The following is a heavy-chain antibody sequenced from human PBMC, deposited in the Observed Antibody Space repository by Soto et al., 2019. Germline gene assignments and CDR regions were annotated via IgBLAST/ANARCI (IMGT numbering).Heavy chain of an antibody. Sequence: GGSLRLSCAASGFTFSSYWMSWVRQAPGKGLEWVAVIWYDGSNKYYADSVKGRFTISRDNSKNTLYLQMNSLRAEDTALYYCAKDKGARIVGATPGYWGQGTLVTVSS. D-gene: IGHD1-26*01. V-gene: IGHV3-33*06. CDR1: GFTFSSYW. CDR2: IWYDGSNK. CDR3: AKDKGARIVGATPGY. J-gene: IGHJ4*02.